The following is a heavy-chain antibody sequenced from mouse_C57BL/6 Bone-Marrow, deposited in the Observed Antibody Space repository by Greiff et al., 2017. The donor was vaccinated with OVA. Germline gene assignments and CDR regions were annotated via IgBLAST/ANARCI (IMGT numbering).Heavy chain of an antibody. CDR2: INPSNGGT. CDR3: ARKAIVTRYFDV. Sequence: VQLQQPGTELVKPGASVKLSCKASGYTFTSYRMHWVKQRPGQGLEWIGNINPSNGGTNYNEKFKSKATLTVDKSSSTAYMQLSSLTSEDSAVYYCARKAIVTRYFDVWGTGTTVTVSS. D-gene: IGHD2-5*01. J-gene: IGHJ1*03. CDR1: GYTFTSYR. V-gene: IGHV1-53*01.